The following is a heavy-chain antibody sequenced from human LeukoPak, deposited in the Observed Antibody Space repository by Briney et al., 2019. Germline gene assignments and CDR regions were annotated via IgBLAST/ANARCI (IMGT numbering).Heavy chain of an antibody. CDR1: GYTFTGSY. CDR2: INPNSGDT. D-gene: IGHD2-15*01. V-gene: IGHV1-2*06. J-gene: IGHJ3*02. CDR3: AKVREVGTNIEVVVVDISGAFDM. Sequence: ASVKVSCKASGYTFTGSYINWVRQAPGQGLEWMGRINPNSGDTIQGRVTLTRDTSISTSYMELNSLRSDDTAVYFCAKVREVGTNIEVVVVDISGAFDMWGQGTKVTVSS.